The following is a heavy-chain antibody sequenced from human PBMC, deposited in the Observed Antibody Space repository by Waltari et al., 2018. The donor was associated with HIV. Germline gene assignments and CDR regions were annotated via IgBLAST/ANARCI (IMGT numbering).Heavy chain of an antibody. J-gene: IGHJ6*02. V-gene: IGHV3-23*01. CDR2: IGGTGGT. CDR1: GFTFNNYA. D-gene: IGHD4-17*01. Sequence: EVELLESGGGLVQPGGSLRLSCAASGFTFNNYAMSWVGQAPGKGLEWTSGIGGTGGTYYADSVKGRFTISRDNSKNTLYLQMDSLRAEDTAIYYCAKARVTTKIYFYYGLDVWGQGTTVTVSS. CDR3: AKARVTTKIYFYYGLDV.